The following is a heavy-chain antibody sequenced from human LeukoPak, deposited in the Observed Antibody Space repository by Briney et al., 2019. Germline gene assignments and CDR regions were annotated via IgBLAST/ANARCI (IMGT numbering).Heavy chain of an antibody. V-gene: IGHV3-30*03. J-gene: IGHJ4*02. D-gene: IGHD6-13*01. CDR1: GFTFSSYG. CDR2: ISYDGSNK. Sequence: GRSLRLSCAASGFTFSSYGMHWVRQAPGKGLEWVAVISYDGSNKYYADSVKGRFTISRDNAKNSLYLQMNSLRAEDTAVYYCARLLYSTDIWGQGTLVTVSS. CDR3: ARLLYSTDI.